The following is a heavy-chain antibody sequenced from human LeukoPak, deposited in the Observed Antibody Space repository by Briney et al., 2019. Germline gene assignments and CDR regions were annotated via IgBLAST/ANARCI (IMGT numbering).Heavy chain of an antibody. CDR3: ARAYCSSTSCYSNWFDP. V-gene: IGHV4-59*01. CDR1: GGSISSYY. J-gene: IGHJ5*02. Sequence: SETLSLTCTVSGGSISSYYWSWIRQPPGKGLEWIGSIYYSGSTNYNPSLKSRVTISVDTSKNQFSLKLSSVTAADTAVYYCARAYCSSTSCYSNWFDPWGQGTLVTVSS. CDR2: IYYSGST. D-gene: IGHD2-2*01.